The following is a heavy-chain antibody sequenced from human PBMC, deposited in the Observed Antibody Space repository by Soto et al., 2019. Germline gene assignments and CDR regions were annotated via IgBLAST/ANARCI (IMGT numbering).Heavy chain of an antibody. J-gene: IGHJ6*01. CDR2: IIPVLRRP. CDR1: GDLFSSYA. V-gene: IGHV1-69*01. Sequence: QVQLVQSGAEVKTPGSSVRVSCKSSGDLFSSYAISWVRPAPGQGLEWMGGIIPVLRRPNYSQKFQGRVTITADESTTTIYLALRVLRSQDTAMYFCASSLCNTTACPHPSYDYYAMDVWCPGTPVTVSS. CDR3: ASSLCNTTACPHPSYDYYAMDV. D-gene: IGHD1-1*01.